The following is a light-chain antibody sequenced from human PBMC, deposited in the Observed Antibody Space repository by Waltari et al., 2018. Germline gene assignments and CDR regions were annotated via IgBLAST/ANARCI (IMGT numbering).Light chain of an antibody. CDR1: NIGSIS. CDR3: QVWDTGSDHVI. Sequence: SYVLTQPPSVSVAPGETARISGGGNNIGSISVHWYQQKAGQAPVLVMSYDADRPSGIPERFPGSNSGNTATLAINGVEVGDEADYYCQVWDTGSDHVIFGGGTKLTV. J-gene: IGLJ2*01. CDR2: YDA. V-gene: IGLV3-21*04.